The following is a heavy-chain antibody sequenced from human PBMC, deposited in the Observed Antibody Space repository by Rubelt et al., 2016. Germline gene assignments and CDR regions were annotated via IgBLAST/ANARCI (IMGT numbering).Heavy chain of an antibody. CDR2: ISYDGSNK. CDR1: GFTFSSYA. J-gene: IGHJ4*02. CDR3: AREGDIVGATTAFDY. D-gene: IGHD1-26*01. Sequence: RSLRLSCAASGFTFSSYAMHWVRQAPGKGLEWVAVISYDGSNKYYADSVKGRFTISRDNSKNTLYLQMNSLRAEDTAVYYCAREGDIVGATTAFDYWGQGTLVTVSS. V-gene: IGHV3-30*04.